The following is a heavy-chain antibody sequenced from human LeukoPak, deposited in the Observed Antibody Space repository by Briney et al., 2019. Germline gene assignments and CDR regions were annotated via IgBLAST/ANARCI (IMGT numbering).Heavy chain of an antibody. Sequence: ASVKVSCKASGYTFTGYYIHWVRQAPGQGLEWMGWINPHSGGTNYAQKFQGRVTMTRDTSISTAYMELSRLRSDDTAVYYCARDPLYDSSGYYFYDDGALDYWGQGTLVTVSS. D-gene: IGHD3-22*01. J-gene: IGHJ4*02. CDR3: ARDPLYDSSGYYFYDDGALDY. CDR2: INPHSGGT. V-gene: IGHV1-2*02. CDR1: GYTFTGYY.